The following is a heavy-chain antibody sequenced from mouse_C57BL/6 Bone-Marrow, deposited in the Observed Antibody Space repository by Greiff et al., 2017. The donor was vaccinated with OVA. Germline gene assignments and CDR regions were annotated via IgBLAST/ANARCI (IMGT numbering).Heavy chain of an antibody. V-gene: IGHV5-6*01. CDR3: ARHFYYYGSSYVWYFDV. CDR2: ISSGGSYT. CDR1: GFTFSSYG. D-gene: IGHD1-1*01. J-gene: IGHJ1*03. Sequence: EVKLVESGGDLVKPGGSLKLSCAASGFTFSSYGMSWVRQTPDKRLEWVATISSGGSYTYSPDRVKGRFTISRDKAKNTLDQQRSSLKSEDTAMYYCARHFYYYGSSYVWYFDVWGTGTTVTVSS.